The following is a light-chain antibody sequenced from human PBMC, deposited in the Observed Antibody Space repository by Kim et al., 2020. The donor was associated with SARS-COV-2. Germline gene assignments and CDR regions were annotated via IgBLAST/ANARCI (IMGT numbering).Light chain of an antibody. CDR1: QSISSW. V-gene: IGKV1-5*01. Sequence: ASVGDRVTITCRASQSISSWLAWYQQKPGKAPNLLIYDASSLESGVPSRFSGSGSGTEFTLTISSLQPDDFATHYCQQYKSYSITFGQGTRLEIK. J-gene: IGKJ5*01. CDR2: DAS. CDR3: QQYKSYSIT.